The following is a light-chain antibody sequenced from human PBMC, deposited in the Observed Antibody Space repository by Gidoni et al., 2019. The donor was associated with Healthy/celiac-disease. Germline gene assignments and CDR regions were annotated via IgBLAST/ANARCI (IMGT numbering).Light chain of an antibody. V-gene: IGKV1-33*01. CDR1: QDISNY. Sequence: DIQMTQSPSSRSASVGDKVTITCQASQDISNYLNWYQQKPGKAPKLLIYDASNLETGVPSRFSGSGSGTDFTFTISSLQPEDIATYYCQQYDNLPLLTFGGGTKVEIK. J-gene: IGKJ4*01. CDR3: QQYDNLPLLT. CDR2: DAS.